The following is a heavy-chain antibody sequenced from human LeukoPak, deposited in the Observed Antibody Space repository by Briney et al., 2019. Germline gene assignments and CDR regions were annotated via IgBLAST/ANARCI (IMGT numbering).Heavy chain of an antibody. V-gene: IGHV3-21*01. D-gene: IGHD6-13*01. CDR3: ARDAIAAAGRGWFDP. J-gene: IGHJ5*02. Sequence: PVGSLRLSCAASGFTFSSYSMNWVRQAPGKGLEWVSSISSSSSYIYYADSVKGRFTISRDNAKNSLYLQMNSLRAEDTAVYYCARDAIAAAGRGWFDPWGQGTLVTVSS. CDR1: GFTFSSYS. CDR2: ISSSSSYI.